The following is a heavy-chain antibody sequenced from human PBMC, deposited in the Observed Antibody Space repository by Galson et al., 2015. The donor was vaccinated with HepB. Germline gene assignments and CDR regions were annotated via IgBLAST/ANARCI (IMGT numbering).Heavy chain of an antibody. V-gene: IGHV4-39*01. Sequence: ETLSLTCTVSGGSISSGSYHWGWTRQPPGKGLEWIGSIYYSWTTYYNPSLKSRVTISVDTSKNQFSLKLSSVTAADTAVYYCARLLRYFVWWGLAFDPWVQGTLVTVS. CDR3: ARLLRYFVWWGLAFDP. CDR1: GGSISSGSYH. J-gene: IGHJ5*02. D-gene: IGHD3-9*01. CDR2: IYYSWTT.